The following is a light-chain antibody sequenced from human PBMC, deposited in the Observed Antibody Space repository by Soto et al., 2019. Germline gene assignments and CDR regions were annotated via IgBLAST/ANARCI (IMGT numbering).Light chain of an antibody. Sequence: EIVLTQSPATLYLSPGERATLSCRASQSVSTYLAWYQQKPGQAPRLLIHDASNKATGIPARFSGSGSGTDFTLSISSLEPEDFGIYYCQLRSSWPPITFGGGTKGEIK. CDR3: QLRSSWPPIT. CDR2: DAS. J-gene: IGKJ4*01. V-gene: IGKV3-11*01. CDR1: QSVSTY.